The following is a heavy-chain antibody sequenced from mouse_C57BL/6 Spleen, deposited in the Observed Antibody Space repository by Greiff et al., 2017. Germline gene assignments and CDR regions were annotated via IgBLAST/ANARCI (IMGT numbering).Heavy chain of an antibody. CDR3: ARGPQQGYCDV. CDR1: GFTFSDYY. Sequence: EVKVLESEGGLVQPGRSLKLSCTASGFTFSDYYMGWVSQVPEKGLEWVANINYDGSSNYYMDSLKSRFIISRDNAKNILNLYMSSLKSEDTATYVCARGPQQGYCDVWGTGTLVTVSA. J-gene: IGHJ1*03. V-gene: IGHV5-16*01. CDR2: INYDGSSN. D-gene: IGHD3-1*01.